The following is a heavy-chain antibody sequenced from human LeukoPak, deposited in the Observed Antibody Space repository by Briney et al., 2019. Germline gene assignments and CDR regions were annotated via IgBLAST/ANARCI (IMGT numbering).Heavy chain of an antibody. CDR2: IREDGGDI. D-gene: IGHD1-26*01. Sequence: GGSLRLSCAASGFTFTNYWMSWVRQAPGKGPEWVAMIREDGGDIYYVGSVKGRFTISRDNAKNSLFLQMNSLRAEDTAVYYCVRDRGSGSSQTHEFFEHWGLGTLVTVSS. V-gene: IGHV3-7*01. CDR3: VRDRGSGSSQTHEFFEH. CDR1: GFTFTNYW. J-gene: IGHJ1*01.